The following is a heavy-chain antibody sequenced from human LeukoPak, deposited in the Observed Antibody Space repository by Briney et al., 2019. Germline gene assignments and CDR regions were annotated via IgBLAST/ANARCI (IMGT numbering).Heavy chain of an antibody. CDR2: ISYSGTT. D-gene: IGHD2-2*01. J-gene: IGHJ4*02. Sequence: YISYSGTTYSNPSLKTRLTISTDTSKSQFSLMLTSVTAADTAVYYCARYYCGSTDCPGIDYWGQGTLVTVSS. CDR3: ARYYCGSTDCPGIDY. V-gene: IGHV4-30-4*05.